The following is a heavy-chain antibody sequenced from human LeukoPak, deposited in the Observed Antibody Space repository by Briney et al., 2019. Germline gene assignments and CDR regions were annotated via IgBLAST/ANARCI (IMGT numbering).Heavy chain of an antibody. V-gene: IGHV4-30-4*01. CDR3: ARGMIAAAGYCFDH. CDR2: IYYNGRT. J-gene: IGHJ4*02. D-gene: IGHD6-13*01. Sequence: PSQTLSLTCTVSGGSISSDDYYWSWVRQPPGKGLEWIGYIYYNGRTYYNPSLKSRVTISVDTSKNQFSLKLSSVTAADTAVYYCARGMIAAAGYCFDHWGQGTLVTVSS. CDR1: GGSISSDDYY.